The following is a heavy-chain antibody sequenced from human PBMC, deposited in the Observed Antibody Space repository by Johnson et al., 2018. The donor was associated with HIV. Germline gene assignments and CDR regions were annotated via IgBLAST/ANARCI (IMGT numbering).Heavy chain of an antibody. J-gene: IGHJ3*02. D-gene: IGHD3-16*01. CDR1: GFTFSDYY. CDR2: ISSSGSTI. CDR3: AKMSRGRQDAFDI. V-gene: IGHV3-11*04. Sequence: QVQLVESGGGLVTPGGSLRLSCAASGFTFSDYYMSCIRQAPGKGLEWVSYISSSGSTIYYAASVKVRFTISRDNSKNTLYVQMNSLRGEDTAVYYCAKMSRGRQDAFDIWGQGAMVSVSA.